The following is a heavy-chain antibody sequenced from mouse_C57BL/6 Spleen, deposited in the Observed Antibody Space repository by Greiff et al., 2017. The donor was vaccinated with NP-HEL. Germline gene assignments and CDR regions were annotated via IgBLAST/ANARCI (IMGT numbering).Heavy chain of an antibody. Sequence: QVQLQQSGAELVRPGASVKLSCKASGYTFTDYYINWVKQRPGQGLEWIARIYPGSGNTYYNEKFKGKATLTAKKSSSTAYMQISSLTSEDSAVYFCARTGDAHYFDYWGQGTTLTVSS. CDR1: GYTFTDYY. J-gene: IGHJ2*01. CDR3: ARTGDAHYFDY. V-gene: IGHV1-76*01. CDR2: IYPGSGNT.